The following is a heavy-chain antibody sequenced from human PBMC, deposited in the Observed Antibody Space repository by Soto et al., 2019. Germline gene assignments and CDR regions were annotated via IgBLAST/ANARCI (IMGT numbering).Heavy chain of an antibody. D-gene: IGHD3-22*01. CDR1: GGSISSSSYY. V-gene: IGHV4-39*01. Sequence: SETLSLTCTVSGGSISSSSYYWGWIRQPPGKGLEWIGSIYYSGSTYYNPSLKSRVTISVDTSKNQFSLKLSSVTAADTAVYYCASPRHYYDSSGYYYNAFDIWGQGTMVTVS. J-gene: IGHJ3*02. CDR3: ASPRHYYDSSGYYYNAFDI. CDR2: IYYSGST.